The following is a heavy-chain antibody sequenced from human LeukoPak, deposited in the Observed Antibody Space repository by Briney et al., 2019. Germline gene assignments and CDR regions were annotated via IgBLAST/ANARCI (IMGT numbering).Heavy chain of an antibody. V-gene: IGHV4-4*02. CDR3: ARVRQPAYYYGMDV. Sequence: SGTLSLTCAVSGGSISSSNWWSWVRQPPGKGLEWIGEIYHSGSTNYNPSLKSRVTISVDKSKNQFSLTLSSVTAADTAVYYCARVRQPAYYYGMDVWGQGTTVTVSS. D-gene: IGHD4-17*01. J-gene: IGHJ6*02. CDR1: GGSISSSNW. CDR2: IYHSGST.